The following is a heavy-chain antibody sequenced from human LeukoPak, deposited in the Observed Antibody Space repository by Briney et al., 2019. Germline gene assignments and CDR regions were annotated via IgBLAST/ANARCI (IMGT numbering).Heavy chain of an antibody. CDR3: ASRPYYGSGSLMDV. J-gene: IGHJ6*03. V-gene: IGHV4-34*01. D-gene: IGHD3-10*01. Sequence: PSETLSLTCAVYGGSFSGYYWSWIRQPPGKGLEWIGEINHSGSTNYNPSLKSRVTISVDTSKNQFSLKLSSVTAADTAVYHCASRPYYGSGSLMDVWGKGTTVTVSS. CDR2: INHSGST. CDR1: GGSFSGYY.